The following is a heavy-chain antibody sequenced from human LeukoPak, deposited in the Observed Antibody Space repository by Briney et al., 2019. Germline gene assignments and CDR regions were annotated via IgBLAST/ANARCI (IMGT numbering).Heavy chain of an antibody. V-gene: IGHV4-30-2*01. CDR3: ARGGSGFDY. CDR1: GGSLSSGGYY. D-gene: IGHD6-19*01. J-gene: IGHJ4*02. CDR2: IYHSGST. Sequence: SETLSLTCTVSGGSLSSGGYYWSWIRQPPGKGLEWIGYIYHSGSTYYNPSLKSRVTISVDRSKNQFSLKLSSVTAADTAVHYCARGGSGFDYWGQGTLVTVSS.